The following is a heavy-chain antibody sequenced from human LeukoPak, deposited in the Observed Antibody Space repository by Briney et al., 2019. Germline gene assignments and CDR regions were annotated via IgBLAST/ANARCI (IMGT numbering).Heavy chain of an antibody. Sequence: PSETLSLTCTVSGGSISSYYWSWIRQPPGKGLEWIGYIYYSGSTNYNPSLKSRVTISVDTSKNQFSLKLSSVTAADTAVYYCATSIVGATMDFYFDYWGQGTLVTVSS. CDR3: ATSIVGATMDFYFDY. J-gene: IGHJ4*02. CDR2: IYYSGST. D-gene: IGHD1-26*01. V-gene: IGHV4-59*08. CDR1: GGSISSYY.